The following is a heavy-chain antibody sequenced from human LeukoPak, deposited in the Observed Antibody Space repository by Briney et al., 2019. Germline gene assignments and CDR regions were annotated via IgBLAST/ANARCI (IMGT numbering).Heavy chain of an antibody. D-gene: IGHD6-13*01. CDR2: ISGSGGGST. Sequence: PGGSLRLSCAASGFTFSSYAMSWVRQAPGKGLEWVSGISGSGGGSTYYADSVKGRFTISRDNSKNTLYLQMNSLRAEDTAVYYCAKDGCSSSRYALLNYFDYWGQGTLVTVSS. J-gene: IGHJ4*02. CDR1: GFTFSSYA. CDR3: AKDGCSSSRYALLNYFDY. V-gene: IGHV3-23*01.